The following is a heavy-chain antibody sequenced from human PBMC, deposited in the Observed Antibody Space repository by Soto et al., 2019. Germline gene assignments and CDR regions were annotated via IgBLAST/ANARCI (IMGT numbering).Heavy chain of an antibody. J-gene: IGHJ4*02. V-gene: IGHV3-33*01. CDR2: IGSDGRRD. CDR1: GFTFGRHG. D-gene: IGHD4-17*01. CDR3: ARDDDYGDNGLDY. Sequence: QVQLVESGGGVVQPGGSLRLSCAASGFTFGRHGMHWVRQAPGKGLEWVAVIGSDGRRDSYADSVKGRFTISRDNGQNTLYLQITSLRAEDTAVYYCARDDDYGDNGLDYWGQGTLVTVSS.